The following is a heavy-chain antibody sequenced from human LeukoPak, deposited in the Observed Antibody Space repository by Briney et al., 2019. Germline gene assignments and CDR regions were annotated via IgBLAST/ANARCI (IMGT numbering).Heavy chain of an antibody. Sequence: GGSLRLSCAASGFTFSSYAMSWIRQAPGKGLEWVSYISSSGSTIYYADSVKGRFTISRDNAKNSLYLQMNTLRAEDTAVYYCARATYDSSAVDAFDIWGQGTMVTVSP. J-gene: IGHJ3*02. V-gene: IGHV3-11*01. D-gene: IGHD3-22*01. CDR3: ARATYDSSAVDAFDI. CDR1: GFTFSSYA. CDR2: ISSSGSTI.